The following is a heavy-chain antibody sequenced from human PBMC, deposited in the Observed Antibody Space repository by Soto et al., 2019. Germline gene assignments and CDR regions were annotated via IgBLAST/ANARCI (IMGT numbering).Heavy chain of an antibody. Sequence: ASVKVSCKASGYTFTSYGISWVRQAPGQGPEWMGWISGHTGNTNHPQSLQGRVTMTRETSTSTLYMELSSLRSEDTAVYYCARATRSGSPHFDHWGQGTLVTVSS. J-gene: IGHJ4*02. D-gene: IGHD5-12*01. CDR3: ARATRSGSPHFDH. V-gene: IGHV1-18*04. CDR1: GYTFTSYG. CDR2: ISGHTGNT.